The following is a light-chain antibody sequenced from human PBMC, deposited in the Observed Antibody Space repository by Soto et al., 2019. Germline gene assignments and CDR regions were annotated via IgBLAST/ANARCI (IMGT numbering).Light chain of an antibody. V-gene: IGLV1-44*01. CDR1: SSNIGSHT. Sequence: QSVLTQPPSASGTPGQRITISCSGSSSNIGSHTVNWHQQVPGTAPKLIIYEVSKRPSGVPDRFSGSKSGNTASLTVSGLQAEDEADYYCSSYAGSNNLGVFGTGTKLTVL. CDR2: EVS. J-gene: IGLJ1*01. CDR3: SSYAGSNNLGV.